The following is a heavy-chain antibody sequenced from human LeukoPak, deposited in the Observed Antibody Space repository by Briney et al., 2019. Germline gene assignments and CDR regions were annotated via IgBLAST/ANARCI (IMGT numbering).Heavy chain of an antibody. V-gene: IGHV3-23*01. Sequence: GGSLRLSCAASGFTFSSYAMSWARQAPGKGLEWVSAIRDSGSSTHYADSVKGRFTISRDNSKNTLYLQMNTLRPEDTAVYYCASPARRITIFGVPFDYWGQGTLVTVSS. D-gene: IGHD3-3*01. CDR2: IRDSGSST. J-gene: IGHJ4*02. CDR3: ASPARRITIFGVPFDY. CDR1: GFTFSSYA.